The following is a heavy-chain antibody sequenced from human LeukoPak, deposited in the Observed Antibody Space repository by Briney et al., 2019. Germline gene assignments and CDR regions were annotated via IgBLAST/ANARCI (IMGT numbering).Heavy chain of an antibody. J-gene: IGHJ4*02. CDR2: ISGSGGST. CDR3: ARFGSGWYFDY. V-gene: IGHV3-23*01. Sequence: GGSLRLSCAASEFTFSSYAMSWVRQAPGKGLEWVSAISGSGGSTYYADSVKGRFTISRDNSKNTLYLQMNSLRAEDTAVYYCARFGSGWYFDYWGQGTLVTVSS. D-gene: IGHD6-19*01. CDR1: EFTFSSYA.